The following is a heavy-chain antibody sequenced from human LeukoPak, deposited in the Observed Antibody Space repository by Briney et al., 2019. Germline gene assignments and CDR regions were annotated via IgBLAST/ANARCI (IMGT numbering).Heavy chain of an antibody. CDR3: ARFAAGGSYYYCMDV. CDR2: IGTSSTTI. CDR1: GFTVTDNY. D-gene: IGHD6-25*01. J-gene: IGHJ6*03. Sequence: GGSLRLSCAASGFTVTDNYMNWVRQPPGKGLEWVSNIGTSSTTIYYADSVKGRFTISRDNAKNSLYLQMNSLRADDTAVYYCARFAAGGSYYYCMDVWGKGTTVTVSS. V-gene: IGHV3-48*01.